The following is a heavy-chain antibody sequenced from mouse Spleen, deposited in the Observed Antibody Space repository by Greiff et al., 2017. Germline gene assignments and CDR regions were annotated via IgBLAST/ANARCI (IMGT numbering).Heavy chain of an antibody. CDR3: ARGYYSYYSYDVGDYYFDY. J-gene: IGHJ2*01. Sequence: VQLQQSDAELVKPGASVKISCKVSGYTFTDHTIHWMKQRPEQGLEWIGYIYPRDGSTKYNEKFKGKATLTADKSSSTAYMQLNSLTSEDSAVYFCARGYYSYYSYDVGDYYFDYWGQGTTLTVSS. CDR2: IYPRDGST. D-gene: IGHD2-12*01. V-gene: IGHV1-78*01. CDR1: GYTFTDHT.